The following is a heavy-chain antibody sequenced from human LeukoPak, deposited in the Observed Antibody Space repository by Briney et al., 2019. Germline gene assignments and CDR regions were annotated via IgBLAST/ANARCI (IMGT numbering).Heavy chain of an antibody. CDR2: IYHSGST. CDR1: GGSIISGGYN. CDR3: ARDGGYCTNGVCNYFDG. D-gene: IGHD2-8*01. Sequence: SETLSLTCSVTGGSIISGGYNWNWLRQHPGKGLEWVGYIYHSGSTYYNPSLKSRASMSVDTFNNQFSLKLTSVTAADTAVYYCARDGGYCTNGVCNYFDGWGQGTLVTVSA. V-gene: IGHV4-31*03. J-gene: IGHJ4*02.